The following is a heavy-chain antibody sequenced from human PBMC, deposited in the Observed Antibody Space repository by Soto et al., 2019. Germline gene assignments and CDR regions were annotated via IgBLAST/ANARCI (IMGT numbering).Heavy chain of an antibody. Sequence: SETLSLTCAVSGYSISSGYYWGWILQPPGKGLEWIGSIYHSGSTYYNPSLKSRVTISVDTSKNQFSLKLSSVTAADTAVYYCARDLIKGDYGDFRAAGFDYWGQGTLVTVSS. J-gene: IGHJ4*02. V-gene: IGHV4-38-2*02. D-gene: IGHD4-17*01. CDR2: IYHSGST. CDR1: GYSISSGYY. CDR3: ARDLIKGDYGDFRAAGFDY.